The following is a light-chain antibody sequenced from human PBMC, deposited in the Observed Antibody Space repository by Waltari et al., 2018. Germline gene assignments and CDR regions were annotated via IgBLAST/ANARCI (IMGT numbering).Light chain of an antibody. J-gene: IGLJ3*02. Sequence: QSALTQPASVSGSQGQSITISCPGTSRDVGSFNLVSWYQQSPGKAPKVIIYDVNQRPSGVSDRFSGSKSGNTATLTISGLQAEDEADYHCCSYSGSHMVFGGGTRLTV. CDR1: SRDVGSFNL. CDR2: DVN. V-gene: IGLV2-23*02. CDR3: CSYSGSHMV.